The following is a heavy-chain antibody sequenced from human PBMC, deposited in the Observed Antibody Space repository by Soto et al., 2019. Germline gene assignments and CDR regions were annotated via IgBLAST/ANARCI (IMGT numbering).Heavy chain of an antibody. CDR2: IYHSGST. Sequence: QVQLRESGPGLVKPSGTLSLTCAVYGGSISSNHWWNWVRQSPGKGLEWIGEIYHSGSTNDNLSLKRRITMSVDKSKNQFSLRLNSVTAADTATYFCARVPFGDNVDYYGMVVWGQGTTVTVSS. D-gene: IGHD3-10*01. CDR1: GGSISSNHW. J-gene: IGHJ6*02. V-gene: IGHV4-4*02. CDR3: ARVPFGDNVDYYGMVV.